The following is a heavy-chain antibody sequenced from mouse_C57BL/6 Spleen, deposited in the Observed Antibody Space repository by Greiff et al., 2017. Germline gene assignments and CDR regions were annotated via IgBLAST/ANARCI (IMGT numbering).Heavy chain of an antibody. V-gene: IGHV2-2*01. Sequence: QVQLQQSGPGLVQPSQSLSITCTVSGFSLTSYGVHWVRQSPGKGLEWLGVIWSGGSTDYKAAFISRLSISKDNSKSQVFLKMNSLQADDTAIYYCARISNDVEDYWGQGTSVTGSA. CDR2: IWSGGST. J-gene: IGHJ4*01. D-gene: IGHD2-12*01. CDR3: ARISNDVEDY. CDR1: GFSLTSYG.